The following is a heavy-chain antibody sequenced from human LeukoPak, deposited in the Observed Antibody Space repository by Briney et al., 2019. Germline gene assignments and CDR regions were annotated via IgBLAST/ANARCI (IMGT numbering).Heavy chain of an antibody. Sequence: GASVKVSCKASGYTFTGYYMHWVRQAPGQGLEWMGWINPNSGGTNYAQKFQGRVTMTRDTSISTAYMELSRLRSDDTAVYYCARGGRYDSGSYHFDYWGQGTLVTVSS. CDR2: INPNSGGT. D-gene: IGHD1-26*01. J-gene: IGHJ4*02. CDR3: ARGGRYDSGSYHFDY. CDR1: GYTFTGYY. V-gene: IGHV1-2*02.